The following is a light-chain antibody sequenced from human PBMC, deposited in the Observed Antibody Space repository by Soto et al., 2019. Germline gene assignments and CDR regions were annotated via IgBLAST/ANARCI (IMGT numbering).Light chain of an antibody. V-gene: IGKV1-5*01. Sequence: DIQMTQSPSTLSASVGDRVTITCRASQSISSWLAWYQQKPGKAPKLLIYDASSLESGVPSRFSRSGSGTEFTLTISSLQPYDFATYYCQQYNSYSPLTFGGGTKVEIK. CDR2: DAS. J-gene: IGKJ4*01. CDR3: QQYNSYSPLT. CDR1: QSISSW.